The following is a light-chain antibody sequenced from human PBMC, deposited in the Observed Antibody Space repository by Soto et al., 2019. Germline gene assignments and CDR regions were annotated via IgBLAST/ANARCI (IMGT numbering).Light chain of an antibody. V-gene: IGKV3-15*01. Sequence: EVVMTQSPATLSVSPGERATLSCRASQTVSRNLACSQQRPGQAPRLLISDISNRATGVPARFSGSGSETEVTHTIRSLQSEDFAVYFCQQYNTWPSFGQGTRLEIK. CDR3: QQYNTWPS. CDR2: DIS. J-gene: IGKJ5*01. CDR1: QTVSRN.